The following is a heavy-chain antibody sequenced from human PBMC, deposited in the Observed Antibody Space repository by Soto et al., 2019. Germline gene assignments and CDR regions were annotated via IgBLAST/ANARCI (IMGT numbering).Heavy chain of an antibody. CDR2: ISWNSGSI. V-gene: IGHV3-9*01. CDR1: GFTFDDYA. J-gene: IGHJ4*02. D-gene: IGHD4-17*01. Sequence: PGGSLRLSCAASGFTFDDYAMHWVRQAPGKGLEWVSGISWNSGSIGYADSVKGRFTISRDNAKDSLYLQMNSLRAEDTALYYCQKSYGDYYFDYGGQETLVTVPS. CDR3: QKSYGDYYFDY.